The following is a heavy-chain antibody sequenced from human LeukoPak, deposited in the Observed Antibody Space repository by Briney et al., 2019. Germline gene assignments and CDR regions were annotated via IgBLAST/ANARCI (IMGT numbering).Heavy chain of an antibody. CDR1: GGSISSYY. CDR3: ARDKRPYYYGSGGYYTGVYYFDY. D-gene: IGHD3-10*01. V-gene: IGHV4-59*01. J-gene: IGHJ4*02. CDR2: IYYSGST. Sequence: PSETLSLTCTVSGGSISSYYWSWIRQPPGKGLEWIGYIYYSGSTNYNPSLKSRVTISVDTSKNQFSLKLSSVTAADTAVYYCARDKRPYYYGSGGYYTGVYYFDYWGQGTLVTVSS.